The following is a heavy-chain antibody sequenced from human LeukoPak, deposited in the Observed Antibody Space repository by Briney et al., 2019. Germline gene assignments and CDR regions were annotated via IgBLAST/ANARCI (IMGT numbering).Heavy chain of an antibody. Sequence: PGGSLRLSCAASGFTFSNYAMSWVRQAPGKGLEWVSSISSSGGSTYYADSVKGRFTISRDNSKNTLYLQMNSLRAEDTAIYYCARDLRAGWDFQHWGQGTLVTVSS. CDR1: GFTFSNYA. D-gene: IGHD1-26*01. V-gene: IGHV3-23*01. CDR2: ISSSGGST. J-gene: IGHJ1*01. CDR3: ARDLRAGWDFQH.